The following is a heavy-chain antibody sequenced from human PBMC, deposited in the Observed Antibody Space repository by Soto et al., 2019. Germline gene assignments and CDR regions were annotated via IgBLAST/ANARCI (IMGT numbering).Heavy chain of an antibody. CDR3: AKSSGWYGASSYDY. CDR1: GFTFSSYA. V-gene: IGHV3-23*01. CDR2: ISGSGGST. Sequence: GGSLRLYCAASGFTFSSYAMSWVRQAPGKGLEWVSAISGSGGSTYYADSVKGRFTISRDNSKNTLYLQMNSLRAEDTAVYYCAKSSGWYGASSYDYWGQGTLVTVSS. D-gene: IGHD6-19*01. J-gene: IGHJ4*02.